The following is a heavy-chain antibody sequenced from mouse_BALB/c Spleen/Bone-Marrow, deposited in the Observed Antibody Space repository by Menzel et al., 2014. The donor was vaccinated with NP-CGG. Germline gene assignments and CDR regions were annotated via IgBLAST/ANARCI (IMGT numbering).Heavy chain of an antibody. CDR1: DYSFTRST. Sequence: VQLKQTGPELVKPRASMKISCKASDYSFTRSTMHWVKQSHGQNLEWIGLINPYNGGTSYNQKFKGKATLTVDKSSSTAYMELLSLTSEDSAVYYCARSDHGYGFAYWGQGTLVTVSA. CDR3: ARSDHGYGFAY. J-gene: IGHJ3*01. D-gene: IGHD1-1*01. V-gene: IGHV1-18*01. CDR2: INPYNGGT.